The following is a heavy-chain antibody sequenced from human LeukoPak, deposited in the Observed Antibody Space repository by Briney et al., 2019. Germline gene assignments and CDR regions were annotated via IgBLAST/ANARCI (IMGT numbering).Heavy chain of an antibody. CDR3: AREHVVVPAATGTGWFDP. V-gene: IGHV4-38-2*02. CDR2: IYHSGST. D-gene: IGHD2-2*01. Sequence: SETLSLTCTVSGYSISSGYYWGWIRQPPGKGLEWIGSIYHSGSTYYNPSLKSRVTISVDTSKNQFSLKLSSVTAADTAVYYCAREHVVVPAATGTGWFDPWGQGTLVTVSS. J-gene: IGHJ5*02. CDR1: GYSISSGYY.